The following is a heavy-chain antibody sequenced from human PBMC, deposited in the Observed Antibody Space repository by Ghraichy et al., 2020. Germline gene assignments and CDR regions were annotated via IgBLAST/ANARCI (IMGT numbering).Heavy chain of an antibody. Sequence: GESLNISCKGSGYSCTSYWIGWVRQMPGKGLEWMGIIYPGDSDTRYSPSFQGQVTISADKSISTAYLQRSSLKASDTAMYYCARRRKAGYYDSSGYYSWFDPWGQGTLVTVSS. CDR3: ARRRKAGYYDSSGYYSWFDP. J-gene: IGHJ5*02. V-gene: IGHV5-51*01. CDR2: IYPGDSDT. D-gene: IGHD3-22*01. CDR1: GYSCTSYW.